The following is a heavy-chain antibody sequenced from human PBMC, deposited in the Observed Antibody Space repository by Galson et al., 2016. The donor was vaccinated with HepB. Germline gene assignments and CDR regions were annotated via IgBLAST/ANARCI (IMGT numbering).Heavy chain of an antibody. CDR2: IYGGDTT. CDR3: ARGSSGGWYRGGYFDY. Sequence: SLRLSCAASGFSVTDNYMSWVRLAPGKGLEWVSVIYGGDTTYYADSVRGRFTISRDNSKNILYLQMNSLRAEDTAVYYCARGSSGGWYRGGYFDYWGQGTLVTVSS. V-gene: IGHV3-53*01. CDR1: GFSVTDNY. D-gene: IGHD6-19*01. J-gene: IGHJ4*02.